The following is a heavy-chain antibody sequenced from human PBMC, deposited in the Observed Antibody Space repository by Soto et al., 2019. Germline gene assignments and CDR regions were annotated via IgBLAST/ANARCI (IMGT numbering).Heavy chain of an antibody. D-gene: IGHD2-15*01. V-gene: IGHV1-69*13. CDR1: SASIRSSA. CDR2: VIPIFGTA. CDR3: ARGLFSMRHCPWRSTQ. Sequence: PVKVAWKSCSASIRSSASNWVRHPPVQGLKWMGGVIPIFGTANYAQKFQGRVTITADEATSTAYMELSSRRSEDTAVYYCARGLFSMRHCPWRSTQWRHGTL. J-gene: IGHJ4*03.